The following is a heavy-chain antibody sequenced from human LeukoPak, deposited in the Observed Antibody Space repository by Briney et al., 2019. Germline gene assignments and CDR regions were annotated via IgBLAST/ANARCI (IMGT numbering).Heavy chain of an antibody. V-gene: IGHV1-69*06. D-gene: IGHD6-19*01. CDR1: GGTFSSYA. J-gene: IGHJ3*02. CDR2: IIPIFGTA. Sequence: GASVNVSCKASGGTFSSYAISWVRQAPGQGLEWMGGIIPIFGTANYAQKFQGRVTITADKSTSTAYMELSSLRSEDTAVYYCARDAGYSSGWSLFDAFDIWGQGTMVTVSS. CDR3: ARDAGYSSGWSLFDAFDI.